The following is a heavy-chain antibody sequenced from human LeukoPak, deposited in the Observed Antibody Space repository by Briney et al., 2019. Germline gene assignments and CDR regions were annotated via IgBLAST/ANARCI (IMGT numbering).Heavy chain of an antibody. CDR1: GGSISSGDYY. CDR3: ARAIASSGSRLFDY. D-gene: IGHD3-10*01. CDR2: IYYSGST. Sequence: SQTLSLTCTVSGGSISSGDYYWSWIPQPPGKGLEWIGYIYYSGSTYYTPSLKSRVTISLDTSKNQFSLRLSSVTAADTAVYYCARAIASSGSRLFDYWGQGTLVTVSS. J-gene: IGHJ4*02. V-gene: IGHV4-30-4*01.